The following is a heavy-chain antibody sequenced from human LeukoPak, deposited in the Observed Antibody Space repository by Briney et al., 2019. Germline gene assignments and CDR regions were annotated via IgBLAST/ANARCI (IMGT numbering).Heavy chain of an antibody. J-gene: IGHJ4*02. CDR1: GGSISRNY. V-gene: IGHV4-59*01. D-gene: IGHD2-15*01. CDR2: IYYTGST. Sequence: SETLSLTCTVSGGSISRNYWNWIRQPPGKGLEWIGYIYYTGSTKYNPSLESRVTVSVDTSKNQFSLKLSSVTAADTAVYYCARGGGSGMGYFDYWGQGTLVTVSS. CDR3: ARGGGSGMGYFDY.